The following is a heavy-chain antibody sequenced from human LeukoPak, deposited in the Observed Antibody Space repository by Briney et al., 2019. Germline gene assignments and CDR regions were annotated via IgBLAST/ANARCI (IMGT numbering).Heavy chain of an antibody. D-gene: IGHD7-27*01. J-gene: IGHJ6*02. Sequence: ASVKVSCKASGYTFTGYYMHWVRQAPGQGLEWMGWINPNSGGTNYAQKFQGWVTMTRDTSISTAYMELSRLRSDDTAVYYCARGNWGFDYYGIDVWGQGTTVTVSS. CDR3: ARGNWGFDYYGIDV. V-gene: IGHV1-2*04. CDR2: INPNSGGT. CDR1: GYTFTGYY.